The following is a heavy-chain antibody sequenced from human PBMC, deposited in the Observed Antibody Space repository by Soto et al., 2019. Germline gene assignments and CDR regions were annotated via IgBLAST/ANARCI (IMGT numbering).Heavy chain of an antibody. CDR2: ISSNGGST. V-gene: IGHV3-64D*06. CDR1: GFTFSSYA. D-gene: IGHD3-22*01. CDR3: VTGDGFRPIVVVITGPDGY. Sequence: PGGSLRLSCSASGFTFSSYAMHWVRQAPGKGLEYVSAISSNGGSTYYADSVKGRFTISRDNSKNTLYLQMSSLRAEDTAVYYCVTGDGFRPIVVVITGPDGYWGQGTLVTVSS. J-gene: IGHJ4*02.